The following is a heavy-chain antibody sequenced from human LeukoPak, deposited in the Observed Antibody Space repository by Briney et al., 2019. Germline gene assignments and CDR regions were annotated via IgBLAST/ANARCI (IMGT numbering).Heavy chain of an antibody. D-gene: IGHD1-26*01. J-gene: IGHJ4*02. CDR2: IGTAADT. CDR1: GFTFSSHD. CDR3: VRGRPRSGIFDY. V-gene: IGHV3-13*01. Sequence: GGSLRPSCAASGFTFSSHDMHWVRQAAGKGLECVSGIGTAADTYYQGSVRGRFTISRENAKNSLYLQMNSLRAGDTAVYYCVRGRPRSGIFDYWGQGTLVTVSS.